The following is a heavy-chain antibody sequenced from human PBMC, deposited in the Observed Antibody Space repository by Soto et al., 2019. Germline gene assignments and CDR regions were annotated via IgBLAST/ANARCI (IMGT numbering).Heavy chain of an antibody. CDR1: GGTFSSYA. Sequence: ASVKVSCKASGGTFSSYAISWVRQAPGQGLEWMGGIIPIFGTANYAQKFQGRVTITADESTSTAYMELSSLRSEDTAVYYCARDRRGTYYYDSSGYPQGFDPWGQGTLVTVSS. D-gene: IGHD3-22*01. J-gene: IGHJ5*02. CDR3: ARDRRGTYYYDSSGYPQGFDP. V-gene: IGHV1-69*13. CDR2: IIPIFGTA.